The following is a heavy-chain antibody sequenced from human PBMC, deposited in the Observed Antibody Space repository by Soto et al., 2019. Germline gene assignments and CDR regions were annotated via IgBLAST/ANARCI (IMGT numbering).Heavy chain of an antibody. CDR1: GYTFINYH. D-gene: IGHD5-12*01. CDR2: INTYNGMT. V-gene: IGHV1-18*01. Sequence: QVQLVQSGGEVKKPGASVTVSCKPSGYTFINYHITRVRQAPGQGLEWMAWINTYNGMTDYAQRFQGRVTMTRDTSTSTAYMELRNLGSDDTAVYFCAKSPRGEMATDWGQGTLVTVSS. J-gene: IGHJ4*02. CDR3: AKSPRGEMATD.